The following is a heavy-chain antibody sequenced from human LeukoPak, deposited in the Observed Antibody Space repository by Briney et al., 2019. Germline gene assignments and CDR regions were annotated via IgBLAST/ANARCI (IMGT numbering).Heavy chain of an antibody. V-gene: IGHV3-48*03. D-gene: IGHD3-10*01. CDR1: GFTFSSYE. Sequence: PGGSLRLSCAASGFTFSSYEMNWVRQAPGKGLEWVSYISSSGSTIYYADSVKGRFTISRDNSKNTLYLQMNSLRAEDTAVYYCASRGVVDYYYYMDVWGKGTTVTVSS. J-gene: IGHJ6*03. CDR2: ISSSGSTI. CDR3: ASRGVVDYYYYMDV.